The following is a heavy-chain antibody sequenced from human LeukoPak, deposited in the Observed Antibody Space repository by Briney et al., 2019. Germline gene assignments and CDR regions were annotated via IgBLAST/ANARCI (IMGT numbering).Heavy chain of an antibody. V-gene: IGHV4-4*07. CDR3: ARGTVDILTGYKAYYYYYYYMDV. CDR1: GGSISSYY. D-gene: IGHD3-9*01. J-gene: IGHJ6*03. Sequence: SETLSLTCTVSGGSISSYYWSWIRQPAGKGLEWIGRIYTSGSTNYNPSLKSRVTMSVDTSKNQFSLKLSSVTAADTAVYYCARGTVDILTGYKAYYYYYYYMDVWGKGTTVTVSS. CDR2: IYTSGST.